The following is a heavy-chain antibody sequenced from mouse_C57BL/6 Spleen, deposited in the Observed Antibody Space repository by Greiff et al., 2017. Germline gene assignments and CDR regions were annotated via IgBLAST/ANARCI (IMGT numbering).Heavy chain of an antibody. CDR2: IDPEDGDT. Sequence: EVKVVESGAELVRPGASVKLSCTASGFNIKDYYMHWVKQRPEQGLEWIGRIDPEDGDTEYAPKFQGKATMTADTSSNTAYLQLSSLTSEDTAVYYCTYYRRFYYAMDYWGQGTSVTVSS. CDR1: GFNIKDYY. D-gene: IGHD1-1*01. V-gene: IGHV14-1*01. CDR3: TYYRRFYYAMDY. J-gene: IGHJ4*01.